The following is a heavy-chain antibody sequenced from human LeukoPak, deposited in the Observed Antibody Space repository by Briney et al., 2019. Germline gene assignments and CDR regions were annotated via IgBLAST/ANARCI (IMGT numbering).Heavy chain of an antibody. CDR3: AAECMTQDAFDI. CDR2: IVVGSGNT. Sequence: SVKVSCKASGFTFTSSAMQWVRQARGQRLEWIGWIVVGSGNTNYAQKFQERVTITRDMSTSTAYMGLSSLRSEDTAVYYCAAECMTQDAFDIWGQGTMVTVSS. J-gene: IGHJ3*02. CDR1: GFTFTSSA. V-gene: IGHV1-58*02.